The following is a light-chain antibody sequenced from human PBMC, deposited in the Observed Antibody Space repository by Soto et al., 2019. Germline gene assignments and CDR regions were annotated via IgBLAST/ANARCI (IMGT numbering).Light chain of an antibody. CDR1: SSNIGAGYD. J-gene: IGLJ3*02. V-gene: IGLV1-40*01. Sequence: QSVLTQPPSVSGAPGQRVTISCTGSSSNIGAGYDVHWYQQLPGTAPKLLIYGNSNRPSGVPDRFSGSKSGTSASLAITGLEGEDEADYSRQSYDSSLGGGVFGGGTKLPFL. CDR3: QSYDSSLGGGV. CDR2: GNS.